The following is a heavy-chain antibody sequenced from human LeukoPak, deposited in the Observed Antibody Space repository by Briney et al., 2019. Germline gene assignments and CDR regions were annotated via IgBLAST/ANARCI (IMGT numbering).Heavy chain of an antibody. Sequence: TGGSLRLSCAASGFTVSSNYMSWVRQAPGKGLEWVSVIYSGGSTYYADSVKGRFTISRHNSKNTLYLQMNSLRAEDTAVYYCARSKGATKDYWGQGTLVTVSS. D-gene: IGHD1-26*01. CDR2: IYSGGST. CDR1: GFTVSSNY. V-gene: IGHV3-53*04. CDR3: ARSKGATKDY. J-gene: IGHJ4*02.